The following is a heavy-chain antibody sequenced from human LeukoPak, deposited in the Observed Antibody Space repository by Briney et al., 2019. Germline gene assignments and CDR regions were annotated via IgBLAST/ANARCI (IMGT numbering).Heavy chain of an antibody. J-gene: IGHJ4*02. CDR2: IQYDGRKK. D-gene: IGHD4-23*01. V-gene: IGHV3-30*02. CDR3: AKDNGNFLTPDW. Sequence: GSLRLSCVTSGFTFSSYGMHWVHQAPGRGLEWVAFIQYDGRKKLCGDSVKGRCTISRDTSSNTIYLQVDSLRGEDTAVYYCAKDNGNFLTPDWWGQGTLVTVSS. CDR1: GFTFSSYG.